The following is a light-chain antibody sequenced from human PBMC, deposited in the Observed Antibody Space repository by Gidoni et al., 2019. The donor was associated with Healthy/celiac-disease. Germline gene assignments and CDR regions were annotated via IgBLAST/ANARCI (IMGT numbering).Light chain of an antibody. CDR3: QQYGSSPLFT. CDR1: QSVSSSY. V-gene: IGKV3-20*01. J-gene: IGKJ3*01. CDR2: GAS. Sequence: EIVLTQSPGTLSLSPGERATLSCRASQSVSSSYLAWYHQKPGQAPRILIYGASSRATGIPDRFSGSGSGTDFTLTISRLEPEDFAVYYCQQYGSSPLFTFGPGTKVDIK.